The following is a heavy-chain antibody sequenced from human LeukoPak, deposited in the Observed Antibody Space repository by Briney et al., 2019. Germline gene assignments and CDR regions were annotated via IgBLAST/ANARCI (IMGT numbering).Heavy chain of an antibody. D-gene: IGHD1-7*01. J-gene: IGHJ4*02. CDR2: IYYSGST. Sequence: SETLSLTCTVSGGSISSYYWSWLRQPPGKGLEWIGYIYYSGSTNYNPSLKSRVTISVDTSKNQFSLKLSSVTAADTAVYYCACGITGTTYFDYWGQGTLVTVSS. V-gene: IGHV4-59*01. CDR3: ACGITGTTYFDY. CDR1: GGSISSYY.